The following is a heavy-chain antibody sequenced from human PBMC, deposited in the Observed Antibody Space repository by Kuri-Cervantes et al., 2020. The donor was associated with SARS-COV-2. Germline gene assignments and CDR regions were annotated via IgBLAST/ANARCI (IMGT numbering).Heavy chain of an antibody. V-gene: IGHV3-21*01. CDR2: ISSSSSYI. CDR1: GFTFSSYS. D-gene: IGHD4-11*01. CDR3: AREVTTSIDY. Sequence: GGSLRLSCAASGFTFSSYSMNWVRQAPGKGLEWVSSISSSSSYIYYADSVKGRFAISRDNAKNSLYLQMNSLRAEDTAVYYCAREVTTSIDYWGQGTLVTVSS. J-gene: IGHJ4*02.